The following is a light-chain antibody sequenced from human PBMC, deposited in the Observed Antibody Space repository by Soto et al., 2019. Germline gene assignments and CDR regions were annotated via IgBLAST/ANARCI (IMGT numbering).Light chain of an antibody. CDR2: DVS. CDR1: SSDVGSYNY. V-gene: IGLV2-14*03. CDR3: SSYTSSSTL. Sequence: QSALTQPASVSGSPGQSITISCTGTSSDVGSYNYVSWYQQHPGKAPKLMIYDVSDRPSGISSRFSGSKSGNTASLTISGLQTEDEADYYCSSYTSSSTLFGTGTKVTVL. J-gene: IGLJ1*01.